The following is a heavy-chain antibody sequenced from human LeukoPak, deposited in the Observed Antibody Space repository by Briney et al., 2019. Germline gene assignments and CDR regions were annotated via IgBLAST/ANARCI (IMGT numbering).Heavy chain of an antibody. J-gene: IGHJ4*02. CDR3: STKDKYCKTTTCDDY. CDR1: GYAFTVRY. CDR2: SKPDSGFT. D-gene: IGHD2/OR15-2a*01. V-gene: IGHV1-2*02. Sequence: ASVKVSCKASGYAFTVRYMHWVRQVPGQGLEWMGVSKPDSGFTNYGEKFQDRVTMSRDTSITTVYMELSSLGSGDTALYYCSTKDKYCKTTTCDDYWGQGTLVTVSS.